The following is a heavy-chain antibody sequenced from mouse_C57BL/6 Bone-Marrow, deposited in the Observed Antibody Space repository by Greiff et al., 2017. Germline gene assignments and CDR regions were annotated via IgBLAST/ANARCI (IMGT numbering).Heavy chain of an antibody. D-gene: IGHD2-2*01. CDR3: ARKEDYGYPYWYFDV. CDR2: ISSGSSTI. J-gene: IGHJ1*03. CDR1: GFTFSDYG. Sequence: EVKLVESGGGLVKPGGSLKLSCAASGFTFSDYGMHWVRQAPEKGLEWVAYISSGSSTIYYADTVKGRFTISRDNAKNTLFLQMTSLRSEDTAMYYCARKEDYGYPYWYFDVWGTGTTVTVSS. V-gene: IGHV5-17*01.